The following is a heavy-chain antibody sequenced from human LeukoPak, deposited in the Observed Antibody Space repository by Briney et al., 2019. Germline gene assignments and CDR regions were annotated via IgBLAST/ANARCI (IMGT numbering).Heavy chain of an antibody. CDR3: ASVQDYDFWSGYRNWFDP. CDR1: GGTFSIYA. D-gene: IGHD3-3*01. J-gene: IGHJ5*02. Sequence: GASVTVSCTASGGTFSIYAISWVRQAPGQGLEWMGGIIPIFGTANYAQKFQGRVTITADESTSTAYMELSSLRSEDTAVYYCASVQDYDFWSGYRNWFDPWGQGTLVTVSS. V-gene: IGHV1-69*13. CDR2: IIPIFGTA.